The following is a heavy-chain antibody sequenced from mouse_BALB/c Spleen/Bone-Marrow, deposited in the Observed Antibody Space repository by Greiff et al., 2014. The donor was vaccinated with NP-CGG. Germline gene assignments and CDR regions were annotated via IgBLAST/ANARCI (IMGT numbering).Heavy chain of an antibody. CDR3: ARITTATGAMDY. CDR1: GFSLTTYG. CDR2: IWPDGST. D-gene: IGHD1-2*01. J-gene: IGHJ4*01. V-gene: IGHV2-9*02. Sequence: QVQLKESGPGLVAPSQSLSITCTVSGFSLTTYGVHWVRQPPGKGLEWLGVIWPDGSTNYNSALMSRLSIRKDNSKNQVFLKMNSLQTDDTAMYYCARITTATGAMDYWGQRTSVTVSS.